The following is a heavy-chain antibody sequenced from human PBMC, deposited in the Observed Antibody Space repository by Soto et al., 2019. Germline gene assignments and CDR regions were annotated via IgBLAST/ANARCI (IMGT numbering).Heavy chain of an antibody. V-gene: IGHV3-15*01. Sequence: GSLRLSCAASGFTFSNAWMSLVRQAPGKGLEWVGRIKSKTDGGTTDYAAPVKGRFTISRDDSKNTLYLQMNSLKTEDTAVYYCTTDRYNWNYRLWYFDYWGQGTLVTVSS. CDR1: GFTFSNAW. CDR2: IKSKTDGGTT. J-gene: IGHJ4*02. CDR3: TTDRYNWNYRLWYFDY. D-gene: IGHD1-7*01.